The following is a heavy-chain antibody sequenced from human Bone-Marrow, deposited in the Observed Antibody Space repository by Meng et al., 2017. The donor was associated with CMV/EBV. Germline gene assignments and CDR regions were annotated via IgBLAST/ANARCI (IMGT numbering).Heavy chain of an antibody. Sequence: GESLKISCAASGFTFSSYWMSWVRQAPGKGLEWVANIKQDGSEKYYVDSVKGRFTISRENAKNSLYLQMNSLRAGDTAVYYCARGGPLYDFWSGYYYGMDVWGQGTMVTVSS. CDR2: IKQDGSEK. D-gene: IGHD3-3*01. CDR3: ARGGPLYDFWSGYYYGMDV. CDR1: GFTFSSYW. J-gene: IGHJ6*02. V-gene: IGHV3-7*01.